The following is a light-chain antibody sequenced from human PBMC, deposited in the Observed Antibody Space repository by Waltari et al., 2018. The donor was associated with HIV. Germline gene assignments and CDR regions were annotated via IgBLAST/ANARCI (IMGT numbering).Light chain of an antibody. CDR1: SSDIGAYDS. CDR2: EVT. CDR3: SSYGDNNWLL. V-gene: IGLV2-8*01. J-gene: IGLJ2*01. Sequence: QSALTQPPSASGSLGQPVTISCIGSSSDIGAYDSVSWFQQLPHNAPTLLLYEVTKRPSGVPGRFSGYRSGNTAFLTVSGLQPNDTAAYFCSSYGDNNWLLVGGGTNLTVL.